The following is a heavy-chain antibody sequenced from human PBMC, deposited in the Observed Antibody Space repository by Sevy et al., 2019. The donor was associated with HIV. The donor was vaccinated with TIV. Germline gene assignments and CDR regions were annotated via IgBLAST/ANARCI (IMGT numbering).Heavy chain of an antibody. CDR2: LSCDERNK. Sequence: GGSLRLSCAASGYIFSSYGIHWVRQAPGKGLEWVAFLSCDERNKYYADSVKGRFTISGDSSKNTFYLQMNNLRADDTAVYYCAKDRHVLLVPSTMRDEYPGYGMDVWGQGTTVTVSS. J-gene: IGHJ6*02. CDR1: GYIFSSYG. CDR3: AKDRHVLLVPSTMRDEYPGYGMDV. D-gene: IGHD2-2*01. V-gene: IGHV3-30*18.